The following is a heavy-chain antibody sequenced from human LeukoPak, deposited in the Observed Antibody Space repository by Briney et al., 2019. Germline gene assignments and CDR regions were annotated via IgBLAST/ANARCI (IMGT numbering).Heavy chain of an antibody. V-gene: IGHV1-18*01. CDR3: ARDNWNDRRYYFDY. J-gene: IGHJ4*02. CDR2: ISAYNGNT. Sequence: ASVKVSRKASGYTFTSYGISWVRQAPGQGLEWMGWISAYNGNTNYAQKLQGRVTMTTDTSTSTAYMELRSLRSDDTAVYYCARDNWNDRRYYFDYWGQGTLVTVSS. CDR1: GYTFTSYG. D-gene: IGHD1-20*01.